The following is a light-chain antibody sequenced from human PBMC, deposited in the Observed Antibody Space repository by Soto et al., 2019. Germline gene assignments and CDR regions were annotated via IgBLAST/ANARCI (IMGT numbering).Light chain of an antibody. V-gene: IGLV2-8*01. J-gene: IGLJ1*01. CDR2: EVT. Sequence: QSVLTQPPSASGSPGQSVTISCTGTSSDVGNSNYVSWYQQHPGKAPKIMIYEVTKRPSGVPDRYSGSKSGNTASLTVSGLQADDEADYYCSSRSGTDILYVFGTGTKAPS. CDR3: SSRSGTDILYV. CDR1: SSDVGNSNY.